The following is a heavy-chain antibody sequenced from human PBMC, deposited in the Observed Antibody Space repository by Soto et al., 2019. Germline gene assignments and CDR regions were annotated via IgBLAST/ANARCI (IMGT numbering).Heavy chain of an antibody. Sequence: SETLSLTCTVSGGSVRSSTYYWGWIRQAPGKGLEWIASIYYSGRTHNNPALKSRVTMSVDTYTNQFSLKMNAVTAADTAVYYCARGYGRNFDYWGQGTLVTVSS. CDR3: ARGYGRNFDY. J-gene: IGHJ4*02. CDR2: IYYSGRT. D-gene: IGHD5-18*01. CDR1: GGSVRSSTYY. V-gene: IGHV4-39*01.